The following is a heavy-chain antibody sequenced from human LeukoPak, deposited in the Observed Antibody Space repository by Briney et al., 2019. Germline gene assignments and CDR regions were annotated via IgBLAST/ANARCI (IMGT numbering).Heavy chain of an antibody. J-gene: IGHJ6*02. CDR3: ARSRDRRTPGYYGSGRGEYYYGIDV. CDR2: IYYSGST. V-gene: IGHV4-59*01. D-gene: IGHD3-10*01. Sequence: SETLSLTCTVSGDSISNYYWSWIRQPPGKGLEWIGYIYYSGSTNYNPSLKSRVTISVDTSENQFSLKLSSVTAADTAVYYCARSRDRRTPGYYGSGRGEYYYGIDVWGQGTTVTVSS. CDR1: GDSISNYY.